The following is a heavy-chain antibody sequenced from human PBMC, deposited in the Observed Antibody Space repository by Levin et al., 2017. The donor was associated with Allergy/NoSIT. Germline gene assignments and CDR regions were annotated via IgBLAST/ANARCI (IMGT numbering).Heavy chain of an antibody. Sequence: GGSLRLSCAASGFTFSNAWMSWVRQAPGKGLEWVGRIKSKTDGGTTDYAAPVKGRFTISRDDSKNTLYLQMNSLKTEDTAVYYCTTDYRYDILTGSYYFDYWGQGTLVTVSS. V-gene: IGHV3-15*01. CDR3: TTDYRYDILTGSYYFDY. CDR2: IKSKTDGGTT. CDR1: GFTFSNAW. D-gene: IGHD3-9*01. J-gene: IGHJ4*02.